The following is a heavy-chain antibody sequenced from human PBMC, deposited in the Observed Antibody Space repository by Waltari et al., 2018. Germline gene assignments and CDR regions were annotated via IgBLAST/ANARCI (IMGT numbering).Heavy chain of an antibody. CDR3: ARDPGFSEFDL. CDR1: GFTFNLYW. Sequence: EVQLVESGGGLVQPGGSLSLSCAASGFTFNLYWMGWVRQAPGKGLEFVANINQDGSEKSYVDSVKGRFTISRDNAKNSMSLQMSSLRAEDAAVYYCARDPGFSEFDLWGQGTLVSISA. J-gene: IGHJ3*01. V-gene: IGHV3-7*01. CDR2: INQDGSEK.